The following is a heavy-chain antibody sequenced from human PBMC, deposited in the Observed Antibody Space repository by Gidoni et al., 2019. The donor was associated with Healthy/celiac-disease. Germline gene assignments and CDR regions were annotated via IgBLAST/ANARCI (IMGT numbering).Heavy chain of an antibody. D-gene: IGHD5-12*01. CDR2: ISYDGSNK. CDR3: AREDIVATIVDY. CDR1: GFTFSSYA. Sequence: QVQLVESGGGVVQPGRSLRLSCAASGFTFSSYAMHWVRQAPGKGLEWVAVISYDGSNKYYADSVKGRFTISRDNSKNTLYLQMNSLRAEDTAVYYCAREDIVATIVDYWGQGTLVTVSS. J-gene: IGHJ4*02. V-gene: IGHV3-30-3*01.